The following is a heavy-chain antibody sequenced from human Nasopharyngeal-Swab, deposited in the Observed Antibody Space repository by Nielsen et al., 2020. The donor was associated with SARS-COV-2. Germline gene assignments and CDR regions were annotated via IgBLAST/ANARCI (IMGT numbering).Heavy chain of an antibody. J-gene: IGHJ4*02. D-gene: IGHD1-26*01. Sequence: WLRQPPGKGLEWIGYIYYSGSTYYNPSLKSRVTISVDTSKNQFSLKLSSVTAADTAVYYCARANSGSYFDYWGQGTLVTVS. CDR3: ARANSGSYFDY. CDR2: IYYSGST. V-gene: IGHV4-31*02.